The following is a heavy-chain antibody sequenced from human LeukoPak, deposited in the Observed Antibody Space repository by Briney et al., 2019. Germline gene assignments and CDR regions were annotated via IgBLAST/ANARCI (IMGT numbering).Heavy chain of an antibody. CDR3: AKDSRLLWLV. CDR1: GFTFSSYA. J-gene: IGHJ4*02. CDR2: IGNSGGST. D-gene: IGHD6-19*01. Sequence: PGGSLRLSCAASGFTFSSYAMSWLRQAPGKGLEWVSTIGNSGGSTYYADSVKGRFTIARDDSENTLFLQMNSLRAEDTAVYYCAKDSRLLWLVWGQGTLVTVSS. V-gene: IGHV3-23*01.